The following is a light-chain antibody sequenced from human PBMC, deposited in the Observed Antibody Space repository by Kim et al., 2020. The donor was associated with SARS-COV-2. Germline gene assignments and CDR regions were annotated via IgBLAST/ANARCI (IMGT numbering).Light chain of an antibody. Sequence: APGRQARITIGRNNIGSKSVHWYQQKPGQAPVLVIYYDSDRPSGIPERFSGSNSGNTATLTISRVEAGDEADYYCQVWDSSSDHPVFGGGTKLTVL. V-gene: IGLV3-21*04. CDR2: YDS. CDR3: QVWDSSSDHPV. J-gene: IGLJ2*01. CDR1: NIGSKS.